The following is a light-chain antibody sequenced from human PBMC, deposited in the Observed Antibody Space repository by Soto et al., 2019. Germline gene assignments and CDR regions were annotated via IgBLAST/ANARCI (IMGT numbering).Light chain of an antibody. CDR1: QSISSW. J-gene: IGKJ1*01. Sequence: DIQMTQSPSPLYASVGDRVTITCRASQSISSWLAWYQQKPGKVPKVLIYKASSLESGVPSRFRGSGSGTEFTPTISSLQPDDSATYHCQHYNDYPRTFGQGTKVEVK. V-gene: IGKV1-5*03. CDR2: KAS. CDR3: QHYNDYPRT.